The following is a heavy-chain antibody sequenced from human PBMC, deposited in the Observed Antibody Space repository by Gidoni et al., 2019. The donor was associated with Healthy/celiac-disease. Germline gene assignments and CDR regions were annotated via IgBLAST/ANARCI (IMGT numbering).Heavy chain of an antibody. CDR2: ISSSGSTI. V-gene: IGHV3-48*03. CDR3: AREPQGSSGYLHVMPYYFDY. D-gene: IGHD3-22*01. CDR1: GFTFSSDE. J-gene: IGHJ4*02. Sequence: EVQLVESGGGLVQPGGSLRLSCAAAGFTFSSDEMNWVRQAPGKGLEWVSYISSSGSTIYYADSVKGRFTISIDNAKNSLYLQMTRLRAEDTAVYYCAREPQGSSGYLHVMPYYFDYWVQGTLVTVSS.